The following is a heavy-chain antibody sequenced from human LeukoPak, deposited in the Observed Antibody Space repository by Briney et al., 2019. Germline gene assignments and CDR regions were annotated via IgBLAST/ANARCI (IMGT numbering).Heavy chain of an antibody. CDR1: GFTFSTYF. CDR3: VRDQRGGSSGYYDS. CDR2: ITGSGGST. J-gene: IGHJ4*02. D-gene: IGHD3-22*01. V-gene: IGHV3-64*05. Sequence: GGSLRLSCSASGFTFSTYFMHWVRQAPGKGLECVSAITGSGGSTYYEDSVKGRFTISRDNSKNTLYFKMSSLRAEDTAVYYCVRDQRGGSSGYYDSWGQGTLVTVSS.